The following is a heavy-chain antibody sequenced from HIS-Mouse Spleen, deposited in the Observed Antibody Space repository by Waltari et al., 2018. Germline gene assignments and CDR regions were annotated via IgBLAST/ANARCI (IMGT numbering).Heavy chain of an antibody. CDR1: GFHFRSAR. J-gene: IGHJ3*02. V-gene: IGHV3-30*04. Sequence: VKLVESGGGGVQPGRSLRPPCSAAGFHFRSARMHWVRQAPGKGLEWVAVIAYDGSNKYYADSVKGRFTISRDNSKNTLYLQMNSLRAEDTAVYYCARGGIAARPKAFDIWGQGTMVTVSS. CDR2: IAYDGSNK. CDR3: ARGGIAARPKAFDI. D-gene: IGHD6-6*01.